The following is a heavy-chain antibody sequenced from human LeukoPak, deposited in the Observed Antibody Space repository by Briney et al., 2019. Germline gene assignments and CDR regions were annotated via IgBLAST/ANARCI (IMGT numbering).Heavy chain of an antibody. CDR2: ISGSGGST. CDR3: AKGSITMVRGVTTNWFDP. CDR1: GFTFSSYA. J-gene: IGHJ5*02. D-gene: IGHD3-10*01. V-gene: IGHV3-23*01. Sequence: GGSLRLSCAASGFTFSSYAMSWVRQAPGKGLEWASAISGSGGSTYYADSVKGRFTISRDNSKNTLYLQMNSLRAEDTAVYYCAKGSITMVRGVTTNWFDPWGQGTLVTVSS.